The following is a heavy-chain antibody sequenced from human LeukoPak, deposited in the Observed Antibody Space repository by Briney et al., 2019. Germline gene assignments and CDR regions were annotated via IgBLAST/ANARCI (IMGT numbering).Heavy chain of an antibody. CDR3: AKSYSYYHMDD. CDR2: IRGSGDST. Sequence: GGSLRLSCAASGFTFSSHPMSWVRLAPGKGLEWVSSIRGSGDSTYYADSVKGRFTISGDNTKNTLYLQMNSLRGDDTAVYYCAKSYSYYHMDDWGKGTSVTVSS. CDR1: GFTFSSHP. V-gene: IGHV3-23*01. J-gene: IGHJ6*03.